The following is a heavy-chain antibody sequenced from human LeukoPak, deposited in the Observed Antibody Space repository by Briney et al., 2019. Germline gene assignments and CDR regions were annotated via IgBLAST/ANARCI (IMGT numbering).Heavy chain of an antibody. CDR2: ISAYNGNT. D-gene: IGHD3-9*01. V-gene: IGHV1-18*01. Sequence: ASVKVSCNASGYTFTSYGISWVRQAPGQGLEWMGWISAYNGNTNYAQKLQGRVTMTTDRSTSTAYMELRSLRSDDTAVYYCARDRAGNFDWPYGMDVWGQGTTVTVSS. CDR1: GYTFTSYG. J-gene: IGHJ6*02. CDR3: ARDRAGNFDWPYGMDV.